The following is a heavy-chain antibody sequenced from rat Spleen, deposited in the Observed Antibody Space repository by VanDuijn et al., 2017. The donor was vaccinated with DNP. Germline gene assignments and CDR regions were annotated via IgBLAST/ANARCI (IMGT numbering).Heavy chain of an antibody. D-gene: IGHD1-11*01. CDR1: GFSLTSYH. CDR2: MWTGGKT. CDR3: ARGEDYGPYYFDH. J-gene: IGHJ2*01. V-gene: IGHV2-43*01. Sequence: QVQLRESGPGLVQPSQTLSLACTVSGFSLTSYHVHWLRQPSGKGLVWMGVMWTGGKTEYNSTVKSRLSISRNAAKRQVFLKMNSLQREDTATYYCARGEDYGPYYFDHWGQGVMVTVSS.